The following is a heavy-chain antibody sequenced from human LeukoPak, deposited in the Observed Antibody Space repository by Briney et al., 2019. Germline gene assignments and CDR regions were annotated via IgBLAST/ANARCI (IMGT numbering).Heavy chain of an antibody. Sequence: PGGSLRLSCAASGCTVSSTYMSWVRQAPGKGLEWVSLIYSGGSTYYADSVKGRVTISRDNSMNTMFLQMNSLSAEDTAVYYCARVIAARHFDYWGQGTLVTVSS. CDR1: GCTVSSTY. D-gene: IGHD6-6*01. J-gene: IGHJ4*02. CDR3: ARVIAARHFDY. V-gene: IGHV3-66*01. CDR2: IYSGGST.